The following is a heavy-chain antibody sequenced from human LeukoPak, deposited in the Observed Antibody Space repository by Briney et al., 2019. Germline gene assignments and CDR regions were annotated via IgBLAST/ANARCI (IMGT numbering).Heavy chain of an antibody. V-gene: IGHV3-23*01. CDR1: GFTFRNYG. Sequence: GGSLRLSCAASGFTFRNYGMSWVRQAPGKGLEWVSGISGSGGNTYYADSVKGRFTISRDSSKNTLYLQMNSLRAEDTAVYYCAKAPDFDILTGYYSAEYFQHWGQGTLVTVSS. J-gene: IGHJ1*01. D-gene: IGHD3-9*01. CDR3: AKAPDFDILTGYYSAEYFQH. CDR2: ISGSGGNT.